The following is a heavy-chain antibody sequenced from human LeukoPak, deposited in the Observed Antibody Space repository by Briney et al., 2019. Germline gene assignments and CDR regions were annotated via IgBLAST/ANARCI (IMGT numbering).Heavy chain of an antibody. D-gene: IGHD4/OR15-4a*01. Sequence: SETLSLTCTVSGGSISSYYWSWIRQPPGKGLEWIGYIYYSGSTNYNPSLKSRVTISVDTSKNQFSLKLSSVTAADTAVYYCARELIRYGEFDYWGQGTLVTVSS. J-gene: IGHJ4*02. CDR2: IYYSGST. V-gene: IGHV4-59*12. CDR1: GGSISSYY. CDR3: ARELIRYGEFDY.